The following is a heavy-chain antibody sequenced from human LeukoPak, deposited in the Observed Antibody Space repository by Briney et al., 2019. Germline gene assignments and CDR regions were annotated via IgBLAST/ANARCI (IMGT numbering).Heavy chain of an antibody. J-gene: IGHJ4*02. V-gene: IGHV3-23*01. CDR3: ASYYDSSGYSYLDY. D-gene: IGHD3-22*01. CDR1: GFTLSSYE. Sequence: GGSLRPSCAASGFTLSSYEMNWVRLAPGKGLEWVSGMSGSAGRTYYGDAVKGRFTISRDNSKNTLYLQMNSLRAEDTALYYCASYYDSSGYSYLDYWGQGTLVTVSS. CDR2: MSGSAGRT.